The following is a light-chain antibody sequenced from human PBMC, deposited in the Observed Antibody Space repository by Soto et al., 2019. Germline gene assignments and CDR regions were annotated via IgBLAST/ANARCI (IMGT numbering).Light chain of an antibody. V-gene: IGLV4-69*01. CDR2: LNSDGSH. CDR1: SGHSSYA. Sequence: QLVLTQSPSASASLGASVKLTCTLSSGHSSYAIAWHQQQPEKGPRYLMKLNSDGSHSKGDGIPDRFSGSSSGAERYLTISSLQSEDEADYDCQTWGTGIHVVFGGGTKLTFL. CDR3: QTWGTGIHVV. J-gene: IGLJ2*01.